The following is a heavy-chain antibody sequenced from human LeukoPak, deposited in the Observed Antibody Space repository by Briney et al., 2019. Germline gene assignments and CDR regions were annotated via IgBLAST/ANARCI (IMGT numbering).Heavy chain of an antibody. CDR2: INHNGST. CDR3: ARRGGYSYGYVVAFDI. J-gene: IGHJ3*02. D-gene: IGHD5-18*01. CDR1: GVSFSGYY. V-gene: IGHV4-34*01. Sequence: SETLSLTCAVYGVSFSGYYWSWVRQPPGKGLEWVGEINHNGSTYYNSSLRSRVTISVDTSKNQFSLMLSSVTAAGTAVYYCARRGGYSYGYVVAFDIWGQGTMVTVSS.